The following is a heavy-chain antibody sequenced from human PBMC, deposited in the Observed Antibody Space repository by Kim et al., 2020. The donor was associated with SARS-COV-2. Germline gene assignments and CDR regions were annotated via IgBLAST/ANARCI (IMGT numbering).Heavy chain of an antibody. Sequence: YAQKFQGRVTMTRNTSITTAYMELSSLRSEDTAVYYCARRIAAAGTPIGYSGQGTLVTVSS. D-gene: IGHD6-13*01. CDR3: ARRIAAAGTPIGY. J-gene: IGHJ4*02. V-gene: IGHV1-8*01.